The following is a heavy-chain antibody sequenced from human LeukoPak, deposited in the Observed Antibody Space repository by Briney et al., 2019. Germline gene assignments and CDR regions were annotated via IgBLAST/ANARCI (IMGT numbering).Heavy chain of an antibody. V-gene: IGHV3-30*02. J-gene: IGHJ4*02. CDR2: IRYDGSNK. CDR3: ARELLYSSGWYYQNDY. D-gene: IGHD6-19*01. Sequence: HPGGSLRLSCAASGFTFSSYGIHWVRQAPGKGLEWVAFIRYDGSNKYYADSVKGRFTISRDNAKNSLYLQMNSLRAEDTAVYYCARELLYSSGWYYQNDYWGQGTLVTVSS. CDR1: GFTFSSYG.